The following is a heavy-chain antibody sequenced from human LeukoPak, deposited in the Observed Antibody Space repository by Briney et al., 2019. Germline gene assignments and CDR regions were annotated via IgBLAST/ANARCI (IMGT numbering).Heavy chain of an antibody. D-gene: IGHD1-26*01. CDR3: TRGDFYVGAQDY. J-gene: IGHJ4*02. CDR2: INSDGSDT. V-gene: IGHV3-74*01. Sequence: PRGSLRLSCAASGFTFSSYWMHWVRQAPGKGLVWVSRINSDGSDTSYADSVKGRFTISRDNAKNTLYLQMNSLRAGDTAVYYCTRGDFYVGAQDYWGQGTLVAVSS. CDR1: GFTFSSYW.